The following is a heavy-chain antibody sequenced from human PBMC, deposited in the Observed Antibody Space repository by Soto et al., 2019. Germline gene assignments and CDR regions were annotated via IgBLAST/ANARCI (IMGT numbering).Heavy chain of an antibody. Sequence: EVQLVESGGGLVQPGGSLRLSCVASGFIFSNYWMSWVRQAPGKGLEWVANIKGDGGETYYVDSVKGRFTISRDNAKSSLYLQMNSLRAEDTAVYYCAVAYGLDVWGQGTTVTVSS. J-gene: IGHJ6*02. CDR3: AVAYGLDV. CDR2: IKGDGGET. CDR1: GFIFSNYW. V-gene: IGHV3-7*01. D-gene: IGHD2-15*01.